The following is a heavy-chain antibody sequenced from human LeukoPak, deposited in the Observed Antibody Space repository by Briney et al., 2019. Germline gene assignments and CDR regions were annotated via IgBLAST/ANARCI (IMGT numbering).Heavy chain of an antibody. CDR1: GGSISSYY. CDR2: IYYSGST. J-gene: IGHJ4*02. CDR3: ARGIGIAAADHFDY. Sequence: PSETLSLTCTVSGGSISSYYWSWIRQPPGKGLEWIGYIYYSGSTYYNPSLKSRVTISVDTSKNQFSLKLSSVTAADTAVYYCARGIGIAAADHFDYWGQGTLVTVSS. V-gene: IGHV4-59*06. D-gene: IGHD6-13*01.